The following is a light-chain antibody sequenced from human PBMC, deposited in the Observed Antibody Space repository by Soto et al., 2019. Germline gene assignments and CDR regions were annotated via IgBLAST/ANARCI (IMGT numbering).Light chain of an antibody. V-gene: IGLV2-14*03. Sequence: QSVLTQPASVSGSPGQSITISCTGTSSDVGGFNYVSWYEQHPGKAPKLMIYDVTNRPSGVSYRFSGSTSGNTASLTICGLHAEDEADYYCNSSTGSSTYVFGTGTKVXVL. CDR2: DVT. CDR3: NSSTGSSTYV. CDR1: SSDVGGFNY. J-gene: IGLJ1*01.